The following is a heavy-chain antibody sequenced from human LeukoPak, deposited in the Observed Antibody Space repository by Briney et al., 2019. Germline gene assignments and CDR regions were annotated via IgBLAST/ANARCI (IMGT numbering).Heavy chain of an antibody. D-gene: IGHD5-24*01. Sequence: PSETLSLTCAVYGGSFSGYYWSWIRQPPGKGLEWIGEINHSGSTNYNPSLKSRVTISVDTSKNQFSLKLSSVTAADMAVYYCARGMATITHWGQGTLVTVSS. CDR3: ARGMATITH. J-gene: IGHJ4*02. V-gene: IGHV4-34*01. CDR2: INHSGST. CDR1: GGSFSGYY.